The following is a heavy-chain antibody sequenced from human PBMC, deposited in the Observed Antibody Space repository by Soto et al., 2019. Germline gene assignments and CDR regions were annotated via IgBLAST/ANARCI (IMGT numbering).Heavy chain of an antibody. CDR3: ARQKPDSTGYSLFDY. CDR2: IYYSGNT. J-gene: IGHJ4*02. V-gene: IGHV4-39*01. Sequence: SETLSLTCTVSGGSISSSSYYWGWIRQPPGKGLEWIGNIYYSGNTYYNPSLKSRVTISVDTSKNQFSLKLSSVTAADTAVYYCARQKPDSTGYSLFDYWGQGTLVTVSS. CDR1: GGSISSSSYY. D-gene: IGHD3-22*01.